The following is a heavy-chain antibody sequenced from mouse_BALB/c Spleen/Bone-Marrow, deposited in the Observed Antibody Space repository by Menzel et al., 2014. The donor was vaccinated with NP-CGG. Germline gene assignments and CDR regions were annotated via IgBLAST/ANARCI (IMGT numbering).Heavy chain of an antibody. J-gene: IGHJ2*01. CDR1: GYTFTDYA. V-gene: IGHV1S137*01. Sequence: QVQLKESGAELVRPGVSVKISCKGSGYTFTDYAMHWVKQSHAKSLEWIGVISTYYGDASYNQKFKGKATMTVDKSSSTAYMKLARLTSEDSAIYYCARRGRYDGFDYWGQGTTLTVSS. CDR2: ISTYYGDA. CDR3: ARRGRYDGFDY. D-gene: IGHD2-14*01.